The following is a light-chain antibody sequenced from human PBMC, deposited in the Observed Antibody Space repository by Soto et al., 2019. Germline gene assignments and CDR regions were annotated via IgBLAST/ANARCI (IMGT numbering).Light chain of an antibody. CDR1: SSDVGGYNY. CDR2: EVS. Sequence: LTQPASVSGSPGQSITISCTGTSSDVGGYNYVSWYQQHPGKAPKPMIYEVSNRPSGVSNRFSGSKSGNTASLTISGLQAEDEADYYCSSYTSSSTLYVFGTGTKVTVL. CDR3: SSYTSSSTLYV. V-gene: IGLV2-14*01. J-gene: IGLJ1*01.